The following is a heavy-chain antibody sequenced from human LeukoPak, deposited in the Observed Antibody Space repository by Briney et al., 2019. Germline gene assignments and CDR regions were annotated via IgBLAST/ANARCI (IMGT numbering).Heavy chain of an antibody. D-gene: IGHD2-21*02. CDR1: GFTFSSYG. Sequence: VRSLRLSCAASGFTFSSYGMHWVRQAPGKGLEWVAVIWYDGSNKYYADSVKGRFTISRDNSKNTLYLQMNSLRAEDTAVYYCAKDHCGGDCYSGYFDYWGQGTLVTVSS. J-gene: IGHJ4*02. CDR2: IWYDGSNK. V-gene: IGHV3-33*06. CDR3: AKDHCGGDCYSGYFDY.